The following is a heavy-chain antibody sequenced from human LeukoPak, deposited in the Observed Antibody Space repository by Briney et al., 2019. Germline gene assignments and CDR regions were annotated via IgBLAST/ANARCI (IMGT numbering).Heavy chain of an antibody. CDR1: GFTFSTYG. Sequence: TGGSLRLSCEASGFTFSTYGMHWVRQAPGKGLEWVSFIRSNGGNKYYADSVKGRFTISRDNSKNTLFLEMTGLRAEDTAVYYCARDGDILTGYYKYYFDYWGQGTLVTVSS. CDR2: IRSNGGNK. J-gene: IGHJ4*02. CDR3: ARDGDILTGYYKYYFDY. D-gene: IGHD3-9*01. V-gene: IGHV3-30*02.